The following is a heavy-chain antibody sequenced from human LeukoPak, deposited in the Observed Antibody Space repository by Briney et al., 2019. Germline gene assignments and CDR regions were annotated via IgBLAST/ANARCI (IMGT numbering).Heavy chain of an antibody. D-gene: IGHD2-15*01. J-gene: IGHJ5*02. Sequence: PSETLSLTCTVSGGSISSYYWSWIRQPPGKGLEWIGYIYYSGSTNYNPSLKSRVTISVDTSKNQFSLKLSSVTAADTAVYYCARETYLTYCSGGSCQADNWFDPWGQGTLVTVSS. CDR1: GGSISSYY. CDR2: IYYSGST. CDR3: ARETYLTYCSGGSCQADNWFDP. V-gene: IGHV4-59*01.